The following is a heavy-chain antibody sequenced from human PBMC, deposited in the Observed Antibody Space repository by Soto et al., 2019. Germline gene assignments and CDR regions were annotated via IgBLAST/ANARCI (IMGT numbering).Heavy chain of an antibody. CDR2: ISPDGSAA. Sequence: GGSLRLSCAGSGFTFSSPWMSWVRQAPGKGLEWVANISPDGSAAYYADSVQGRFTISRDNSKNSLFLQMNSLRAEDTAVYYCAKEPPYCSSTSCYGDYWGQGTLVTVSS. CDR3: AKEPPYCSSTSCYGDY. D-gene: IGHD2-2*01. V-gene: IGHV3-7*03. CDR1: GFTFSSPW. J-gene: IGHJ4*02.